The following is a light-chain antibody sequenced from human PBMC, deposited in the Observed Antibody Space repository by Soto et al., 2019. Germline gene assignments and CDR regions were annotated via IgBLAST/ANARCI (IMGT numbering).Light chain of an antibody. CDR1: QSVSSN. Sequence: EIVMTQSPATLSVSPGERATLSCRASQSVSSNLAWYQQKPGQAPRLLIYGASTRATGIPARFSGSGSGTEFTLTLSRLQSEDFAVYYCQHQGTFGPGTKVEIK. CDR3: QHQGT. V-gene: IGKV3-15*01. CDR2: GAS. J-gene: IGKJ1*01.